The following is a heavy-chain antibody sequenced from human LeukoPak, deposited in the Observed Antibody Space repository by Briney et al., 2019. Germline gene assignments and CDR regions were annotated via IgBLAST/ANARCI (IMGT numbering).Heavy chain of an antibody. CDR3: AKDISVGATPYYFDY. CDR1: GFTFDDYA. J-gene: IGHJ4*02. V-gene: IGHV3-9*01. Sequence: GGSLRLSCAASGFTFDDYAMHWVRHAPGKGLEWVSGIIWNSGSIGYADSVKGRFTISRDNAKNSLYLQMNGLRAEDTALYYCAKDISVGATPYYFDYWGQGTLVTVSS. D-gene: IGHD1-26*01. CDR2: IIWNSGSI.